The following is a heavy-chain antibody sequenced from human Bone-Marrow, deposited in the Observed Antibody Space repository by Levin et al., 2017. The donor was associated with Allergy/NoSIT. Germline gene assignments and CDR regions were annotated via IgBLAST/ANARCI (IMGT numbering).Heavy chain of an antibody. Sequence: GGSLRLSCAASGITFSNNYMSWVRQAPGKGLEWVSVIYSDGETYYADSVKGRFTISRDNAKNTLYLQSNSLRAEDTAVYYCAAQLELRNYFDYWGQGTLVTVSS. D-gene: IGHD1-7*01. CDR3: AAQLELRNYFDY. J-gene: IGHJ4*02. CDR1: GITFSNNY. CDR2: IYSDGET. V-gene: IGHV3-53*01.